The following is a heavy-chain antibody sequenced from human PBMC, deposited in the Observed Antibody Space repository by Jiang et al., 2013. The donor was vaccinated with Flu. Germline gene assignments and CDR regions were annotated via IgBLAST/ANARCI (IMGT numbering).Heavy chain of an antibody. D-gene: IGHD3-22*01. CDR2: MNPNSGNT. V-gene: IGHV1-8*01. CDR1: GYTFTSYD. Sequence: GAEVKKPGASVKVSCKASGYTFTSYDINWVRQATGQGLEWMGWMNPNSGNTGYAQKFQGRVTMTRNTSISTAYMELSSLRSEDTAVYYRARENYYDSSGYPDPFDYWGQGNPGHRLL. CDR3: ARENYYDSSGYPDPFDY. J-gene: IGHJ4*02.